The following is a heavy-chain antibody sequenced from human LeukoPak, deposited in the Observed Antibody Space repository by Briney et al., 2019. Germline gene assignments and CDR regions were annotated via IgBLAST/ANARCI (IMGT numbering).Heavy chain of an antibody. J-gene: IGHJ4*02. CDR2: INPNSGGT. V-gene: IGHV1-2*02. CDR1: GYTFTGYY. Sequence: ASVKVSCKASGYTFTGYYMHWVRRAPGQGLEWMGWINPNSGGTNYAQKFQGRVTMTRDTSISTAYMELSRLRSDDTAVYYCARAKLGIVVVMRFEYWGQGTLVTVSS. D-gene: IGHD3-22*01. CDR3: ARAKLGIVVVMRFEY.